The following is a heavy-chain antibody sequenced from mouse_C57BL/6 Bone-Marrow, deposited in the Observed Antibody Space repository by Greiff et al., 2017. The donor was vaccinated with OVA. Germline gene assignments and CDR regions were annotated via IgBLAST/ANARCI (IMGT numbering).Heavy chain of an antibody. CDR1: GFNIKNTY. CDR3: ARFITTVVATSPFDY. CDR2: IDPANGNT. J-gene: IGHJ2*01. D-gene: IGHD1-1*01. Sequence: VQLQQSVAELVRPGASVKLSCTASGFNIKNTYMHWVKQRPEQGLEWIGRIDPANGNTKYAPKFQGKATITAATSSNTAYLQLSSLTSDDTAIYYCARFITTVVATSPFDYWGQGTTLTVSS. V-gene: IGHV14-3*01.